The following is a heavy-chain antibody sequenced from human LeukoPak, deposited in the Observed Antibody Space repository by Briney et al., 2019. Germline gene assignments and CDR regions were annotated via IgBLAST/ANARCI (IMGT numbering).Heavy chain of an antibody. D-gene: IGHD3-9*01. CDR2: MRSKGYGGTA. Sequence: GGSLSLSCTTSGFTLGDYSMSWLRQAPGKGLKGVGFMRSKGYGGTAEYAASVKGRFTISRDDSNSIAYLQMDSLKTEDTAVYYCTREIRYFDWFQADYWGQGTLVTVSS. J-gene: IGHJ4*02. CDR1: GFTLGDYS. CDR3: TREIRYFDWFQADY. V-gene: IGHV3-49*03.